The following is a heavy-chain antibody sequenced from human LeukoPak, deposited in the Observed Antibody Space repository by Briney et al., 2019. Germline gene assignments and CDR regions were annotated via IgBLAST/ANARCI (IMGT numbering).Heavy chain of an antibody. Sequence: AGGSLRLSCVASGFTFSGFSMTWVRQAPGKGLEWVANIKHDGTEKYYVDSVKGRFTISRDNAQSSLFLQMNSLRAEDTAVYYCAKDGGSSGYANYFDYWGQGTLVTVSS. V-gene: IGHV3-7*01. CDR3: AKDGGSSGYANYFDY. J-gene: IGHJ4*02. CDR2: IKHDGTEK. CDR1: GFTFSGFS. D-gene: IGHD3-22*01.